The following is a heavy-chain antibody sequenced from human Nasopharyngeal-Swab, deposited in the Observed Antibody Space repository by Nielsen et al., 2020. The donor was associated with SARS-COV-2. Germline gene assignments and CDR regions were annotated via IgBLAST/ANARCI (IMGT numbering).Heavy chain of an antibody. J-gene: IGHJ4*02. CDR1: GFTFSDSW. V-gene: IGHV3-74*01. CDR3: ARDFDKTGD. D-gene: IGHD7-27*01. CDR2: INNDGSRT. Sequence: GGSLRLSCAVSGFTFSDSWMHWVRQAPGKGLVWVSRINNDGSRTGYADSVQGRFIVSRDNAKSTVFLQMNGLRAEDTAVYYCARDFDKTGDWGQGTLVTVSS.